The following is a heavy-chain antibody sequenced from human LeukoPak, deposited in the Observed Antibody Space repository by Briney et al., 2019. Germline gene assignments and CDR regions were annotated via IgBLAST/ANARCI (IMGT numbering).Heavy chain of an antibody. CDR2: IYYSGST. J-gene: IGHJ4*02. CDR1: GGSISSSSYY. Sequence: SGTLSLTCTVSGGSISSSSYYWGWIRQPPGKGLEWIGSIYYSGSTYYNPSLKSRVTISVDTSKNQFSLKLSSVTAADTAVYYCAREVDSSGSLSYWGQGTLVTVSS. CDR3: AREVDSSGSLSY. V-gene: IGHV4-39*07. D-gene: IGHD3-22*01.